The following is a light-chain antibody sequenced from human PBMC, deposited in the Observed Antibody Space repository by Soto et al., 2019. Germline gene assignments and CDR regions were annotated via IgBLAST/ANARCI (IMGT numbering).Light chain of an antibody. J-gene: IGKJ5*01. Sequence: EIVLTQSPGTLSLCPGERATLSCRASQSVSSIYLAWYQQKPGQPPRLLIYGASSRATGIPDRFSGSGSGTDFTLTISRLEPEDFAVFYCQHYDSLPITFGQGTRLEI. CDR3: QHYDSLPIT. CDR1: QSVSSIY. V-gene: IGKV3-20*01. CDR2: GAS.